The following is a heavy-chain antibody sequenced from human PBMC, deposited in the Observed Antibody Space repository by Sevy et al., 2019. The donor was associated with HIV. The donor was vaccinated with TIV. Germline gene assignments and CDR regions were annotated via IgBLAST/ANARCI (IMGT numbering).Heavy chain of an antibody. J-gene: IGHJ4*02. D-gene: IGHD3-22*01. V-gene: IGHV1-24*01. CDR2: FDPEDGET. CDR1: GYTLTELS. Sequence: ASVKVSCKVSGYTLTELSMHWVRQAPGKGLEWMGRFDPEDGETNYAQKFLGRVTITEDTSTDTAYMELSRLSSEDTAVYYCASAREYYSDNSGYLDYWGQGTLVTVSS. CDR3: ASAREYYSDNSGYLDY.